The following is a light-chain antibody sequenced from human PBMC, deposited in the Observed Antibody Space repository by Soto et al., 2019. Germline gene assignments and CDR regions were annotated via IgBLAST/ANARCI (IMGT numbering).Light chain of an antibody. J-gene: IGKJ4*01. CDR3: QQHSDWPLT. Sequence: EIVLTQSPGTLSLSPGERATLSCRASQSVSSDYLAWYQQRPGQAPRLLIYAASSRATGIPDRFSGSGSGTDFTLTISSLEPEDFTVYYCQQHSDWPLTFGGGTRVEIK. CDR2: AAS. CDR1: QSVSSDY. V-gene: IGKV3D-20*02.